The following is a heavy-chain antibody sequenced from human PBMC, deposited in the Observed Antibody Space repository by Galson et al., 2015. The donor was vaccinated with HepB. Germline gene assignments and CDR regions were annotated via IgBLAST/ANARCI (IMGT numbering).Heavy chain of an antibody. V-gene: IGHV2-5*02. CDR3: ALNFDYSSGWFPDS. D-gene: IGHD6-19*01. J-gene: IGHJ4*02. CDR2: IYWDDDK. Sequence: PALVKPTQTLTLTCTFSGFSLTTIGVGVGWIRQPPGKALEWLALIYWDDDKRYSPSLKNRLTITKDNFKKQVVLTMTNMDPVDTGTYYCALNFDYSSGWFPDSWGQGSLVTVSS. CDR1: GFSLTTIGVG.